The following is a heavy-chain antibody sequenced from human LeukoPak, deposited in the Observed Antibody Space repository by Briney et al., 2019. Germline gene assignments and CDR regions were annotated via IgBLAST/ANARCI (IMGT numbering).Heavy chain of an antibody. CDR2: INHSGST. CDR3: ARVLPYSSTRRFDP. CDR1: GGSFSGYY. V-gene: IGHV4-34*01. D-gene: IGHD6-13*01. Sequence: PSGTLSLTCAVYGGSFSGYYWSWIRQPPGKGLEWIGEINHSGSTNYNPSLKSRVTISVDTSKNQFSLKLSSVTAADTAVYYCARVLPYSSTRRFDPWGQGTLVTVSS. J-gene: IGHJ5*02.